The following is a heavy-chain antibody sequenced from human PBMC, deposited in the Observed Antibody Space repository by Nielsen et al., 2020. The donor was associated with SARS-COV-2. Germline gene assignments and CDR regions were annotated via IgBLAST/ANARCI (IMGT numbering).Heavy chain of an antibody. CDR2: VYYSGHT. J-gene: IGHJ5*02. V-gene: IGHV4-61*08. Sequence: SGPTLVKPTQTLTLTCSFSGFSLTTSGMCVSWIRQPPGKGLEWIGYVYYSGHTNYNPSLESRVTISLDASKNQFSLRLTSVTAADTAVYYCAKWEHNWFDPWGQGILVTVSS. CDR1: GFSLTTSGMC. D-gene: IGHD1-26*01. CDR3: AKWEHNWFDP.